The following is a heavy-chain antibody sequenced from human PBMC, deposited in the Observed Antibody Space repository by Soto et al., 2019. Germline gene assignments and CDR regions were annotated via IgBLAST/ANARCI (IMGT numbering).Heavy chain of an antibody. CDR1: GGSISSGGYY. D-gene: IGHD6-13*01. CDR3: ARVSAGIAAAGLFDY. V-gene: IGHV4-31*03. Sequence: LSLTCTVSGGSISSGGYYWSWIRQHPGKGLEWIGYIYYSGSTYYNPSLKSRVTISVDTSKNQFSLKLSSVTAADTAVYYCARVSAGIAAAGLFDYWGQGTLVTVSS. CDR2: IYYSGST. J-gene: IGHJ4*02.